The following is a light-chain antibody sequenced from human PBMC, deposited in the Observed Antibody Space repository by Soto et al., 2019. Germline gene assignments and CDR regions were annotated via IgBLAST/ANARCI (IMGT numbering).Light chain of an antibody. CDR2: DVT. CDR3: SSYTSSNTVL. CDR1: SSDVGGYNY. Sequence: QSALTQPASVSGSPGQSITISCTGTSSDVGGYNYVSWYQHHPGKAPKLRIYDVTDRPSGISFRFSGSKSGNTASLTISRLQAEDEAAYYCSSYTSSNTVLFGAGTQLTVL. J-gene: IGLJ2*01. V-gene: IGLV2-14*03.